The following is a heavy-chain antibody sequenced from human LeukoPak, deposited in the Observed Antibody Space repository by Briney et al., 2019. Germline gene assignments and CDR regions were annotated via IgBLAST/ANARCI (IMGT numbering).Heavy chain of an antibody. J-gene: IGHJ4*02. CDR2: IGTAGDT. CDR1: GFTFSSYD. V-gene: IGHV3-13*01. CDR3: ARGGGAVAGTGVDY. Sequence: GGSLRLSCAASGFTFSSYDMHWVRQATGKGLEWVSAIGTAGDTYYPGSVKGRFTISRENAKNPLYLQMNSLRAGDTAVYYCARGGGAVAGTGVDYWGQGTLVTVSS. D-gene: IGHD6-19*01.